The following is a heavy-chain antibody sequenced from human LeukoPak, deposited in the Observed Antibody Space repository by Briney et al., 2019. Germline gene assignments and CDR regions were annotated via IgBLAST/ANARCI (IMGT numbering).Heavy chain of an antibody. Sequence: GGSLRLSCAASGFTFSSYSMNWVRQAPGNGLEWVSSISSGSSYIYYADSVKGRFTISRDNAKNSLYLQMTSLRAEDTAVYYCARSSSVNYDSSGYSALDYWGQGTLVTVSS. CDR3: ARSSSVNYDSSGYSALDY. J-gene: IGHJ4*02. CDR2: ISSGSSYI. CDR1: GFTFSSYS. D-gene: IGHD3-22*01. V-gene: IGHV3-21*01.